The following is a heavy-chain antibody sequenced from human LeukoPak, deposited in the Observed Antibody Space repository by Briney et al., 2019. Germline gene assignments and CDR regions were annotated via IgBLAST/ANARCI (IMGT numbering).Heavy chain of an antibody. CDR2: VSYTGRN. V-gene: IGHV4-59*01. D-gene: IGHD3-22*01. CDR1: AGFISSNY. J-gene: IGHJ3*02. CDR3: ARLLDYDDSGAPDIFDI. Sequence: SQTLSLTYSLSAGFISSNYWTCIRHSPGKGLEYIGHVSYTGRNRYKPPLQRRLTISLDTSNNHFSLQLTSVSAADTAVSYCARLLDYDDSGAPDIFDIWGQGTMVTVSS.